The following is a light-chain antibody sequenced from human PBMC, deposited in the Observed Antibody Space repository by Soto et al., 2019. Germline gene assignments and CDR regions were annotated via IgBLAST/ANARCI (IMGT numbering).Light chain of an antibody. Sequence: IVLTQSPGTLSLSAGERATLSCRASQGVSSRYLAWYQQKPGQAPRLLIYGASSRATGTPDRFSVSGSGTEFTLTLSRLQHEDCAIYDGQQSHTWPITFSGGTKVDIK. CDR3: QQSHTWPIT. V-gene: IGKV3-20*01. CDR2: GAS. CDR1: QGVSSRY. J-gene: IGKJ4*01.